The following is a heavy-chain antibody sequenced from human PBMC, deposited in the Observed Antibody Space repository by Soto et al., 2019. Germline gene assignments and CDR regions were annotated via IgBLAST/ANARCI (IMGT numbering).Heavy chain of an antibody. D-gene: IGHD5-18*01. CDR1: GGTFSSYA. V-gene: IGHV1-69*13. CDR3: ALRIQSGYYYYYGMDV. CDR2: IIPIFGTA. J-gene: IGHJ6*02. Sequence: SVKVSCKASGGTFSSYAISWVRQAPGQGLEWMGGIIPIFGTANYAQKFQGRVTITADESTSTAYMELSSLRSEDTAVYYCALRIQSGYYYYYGMDVWGQGTTVTVS.